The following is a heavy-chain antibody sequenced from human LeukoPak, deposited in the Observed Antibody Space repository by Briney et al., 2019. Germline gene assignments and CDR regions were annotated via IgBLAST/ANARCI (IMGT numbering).Heavy chain of an antibody. CDR1: GGSFSGYY. J-gene: IGHJ4*02. V-gene: IGHV4-34*01. CDR2: INHSGST. D-gene: IGHD6-6*01. CDR3: ARDFIAARPFDY. Sequence: SETLSLTCGVYGGSFSGYYWSWIRQPPGKGLEWIGEINHSGSTNYNPSLKSRVTISVDTSKNQFSLKLSSVTAADTAVYYCARDFIAARPFDYWGQGTLVTVSP.